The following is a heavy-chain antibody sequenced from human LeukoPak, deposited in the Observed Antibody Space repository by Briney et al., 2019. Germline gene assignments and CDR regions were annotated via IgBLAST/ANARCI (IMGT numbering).Heavy chain of an antibody. D-gene: IGHD2-2*01. CDR3: AKHHCSSISCHGRSSGDFDY. V-gene: IGHV3-30*18. CDR2: TSYDGSNK. J-gene: IGHJ4*02. CDR1: GFTFSSYG. Sequence: GGSLRLSCGASGFTFSSYGMHWVRQAPGKGLEWVAFTSYDGSNKYYADSLKGRFTISRDNSKNTLYLQMNSLRAGDTAVYYCAKHHCSSISCHGRSSGDFDYWGQGTLVTVSS.